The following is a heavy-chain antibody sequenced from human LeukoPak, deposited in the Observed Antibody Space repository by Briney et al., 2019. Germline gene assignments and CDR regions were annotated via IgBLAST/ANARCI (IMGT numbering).Heavy chain of an antibody. CDR2: ISYDGSNK. D-gene: IGHD2-2*01. J-gene: IGHJ4*02. CDR1: GFTFSSYG. Sequence: GGSLRLSCAASGFTFSSYGMHWVRQAPGKGLEWVAVISYDGSNKYYADSVKGRFTISRDNSKNTLYLQMNSLRAEDTAVYYCAKDKSVIGYCSSTSCETPLGYWGQGTLVTVSS. CDR3: AKDKSVIGYCSSTSCETPLGY. V-gene: IGHV3-30*18.